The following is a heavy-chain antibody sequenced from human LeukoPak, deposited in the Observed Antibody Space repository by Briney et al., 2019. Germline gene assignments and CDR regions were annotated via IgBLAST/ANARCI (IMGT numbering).Heavy chain of an antibody. J-gene: IGHJ6*03. Sequence: SETLSLTCAVYGGSFSGYYWSWIRQPPGKGLGWIGEINHSGSTNYNPSLKSRVTISVDTSKNQFSLKLSSVTAADTAVYYCARPYHDFWSGSYYYYMDVWGKGTTVTVSS. V-gene: IGHV4-34*01. CDR1: GGSFSGYY. D-gene: IGHD3-3*01. CDR2: INHSGST. CDR3: ARPYHDFWSGSYYYYMDV.